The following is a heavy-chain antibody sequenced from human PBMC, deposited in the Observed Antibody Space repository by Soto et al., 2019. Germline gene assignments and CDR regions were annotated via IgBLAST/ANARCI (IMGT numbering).Heavy chain of an antibody. CDR3: IRALLGNCGSYSCHTSSGSGSFAWLDP. D-gene: IGHD2-2*02. V-gene: IGHV3-49*04. CDR2: IRNQSYQETT. CDR1: GFPFDDFA. J-gene: IGHJ5*02. Sequence: QAGGSLRLSCTGSGFPFDDFAINWVRQAPGKGLEWVGLIRNQSYQETTEYAAAVKGRFTISRDTSNGIAYLQMNSLNIEDTAVYYCIRALLGNCGSYSCHTSSGSGSFAWLDPWGQGTLVTVSS.